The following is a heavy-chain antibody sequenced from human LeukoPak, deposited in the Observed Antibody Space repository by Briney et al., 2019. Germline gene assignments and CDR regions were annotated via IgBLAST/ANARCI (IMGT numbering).Heavy chain of an antibody. CDR1: GFSFSTYA. Sequence: GGSLRLSCSASGFSFSTYAMHWVRQAPGKGLEYVSAVGSNGDSTYYADPVKGRFTISRDNSQNTLYLQMSSLRGDDTAVYYCAYDVSGSYSEHWGQGTLVTVSS. CDR3: AYDVSGSYSEH. V-gene: IGHV3-64D*06. D-gene: IGHD1-26*01. J-gene: IGHJ4*02. CDR2: VGSNGDST.